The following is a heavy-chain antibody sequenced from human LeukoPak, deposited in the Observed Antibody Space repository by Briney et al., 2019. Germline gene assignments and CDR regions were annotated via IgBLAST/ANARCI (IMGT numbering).Heavy chain of an antibody. CDR3: ARRMGRMFGERYYYYHYMDV. CDR2: ISSSSSYI. J-gene: IGHJ6*03. V-gene: IGHV3-21*01. CDR1: GFTFSSYS. Sequence: GGSLRLSCAASGFTFSSYSMNWVRQAPGKGLEWVSSISSSSSYIYYADSVKGRFTISRDNAKNSLYLQMNSLRAEDTAVYYCARRMGRMFGERYYYYHYMDVWGKGTTVTISS. D-gene: IGHD3-10*02.